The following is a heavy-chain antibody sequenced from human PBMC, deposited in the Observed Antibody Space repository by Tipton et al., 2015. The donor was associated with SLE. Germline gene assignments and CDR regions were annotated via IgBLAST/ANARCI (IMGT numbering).Heavy chain of an antibody. V-gene: IGHV3-11*01. Sequence: SLRLSCAASGFTVSSNYMSWIRQAPGKGLEWVSYISSGGSTIYYADSVKGRFTISRDNDKNSLYLQMNSLRAEDTAVYYCARAQGDIVVVPAAHNWFDPWGQGTLVTVSS. D-gene: IGHD2-2*01. J-gene: IGHJ5*02. CDR2: ISSGGSTI. CDR3: ARAQGDIVVVPAAHNWFDP. CDR1: GFTVSSNY.